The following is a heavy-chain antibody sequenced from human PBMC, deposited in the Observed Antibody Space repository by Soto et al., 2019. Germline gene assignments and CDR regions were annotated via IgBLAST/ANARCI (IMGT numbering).Heavy chain of an antibody. V-gene: IGHV1-3*01. D-gene: IGHD6-13*01. CDR2: INVGNGNT. Sequence: ASVKVSCKTSGYTFTRYPIHWVRQAPGQRLEWMGWINVGNGNTEYSQKFQGRVSFTRDISASTAYMELSSLRSQDTAVYYCARDAGTTTAYSSNWFYYFDYWGQGTLVTVSS. J-gene: IGHJ4*02. CDR3: ARDAGTTTAYSSNWFYYFDY. CDR1: GYTFTRYP.